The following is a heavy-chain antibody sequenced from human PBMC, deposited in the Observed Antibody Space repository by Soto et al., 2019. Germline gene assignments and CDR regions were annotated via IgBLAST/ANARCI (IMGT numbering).Heavy chain of an antibody. Sequence: QLQLQESGPGLVKPSETLSLTCTVSGGSISSSSDYWGWIRQPPGKGLEWIGSIYYSGSTYYNPSLKSRDTISDDTPKNQFSLKLSSVTAADTAVYYCACQAALAGHWFDPWGQGTLVPVSS. J-gene: IGHJ5*02. CDR1: GGSISSSSDY. CDR2: IYYSGST. CDR3: ACQAALAGHWFDP. D-gene: IGHD6-19*01. V-gene: IGHV4-39*01.